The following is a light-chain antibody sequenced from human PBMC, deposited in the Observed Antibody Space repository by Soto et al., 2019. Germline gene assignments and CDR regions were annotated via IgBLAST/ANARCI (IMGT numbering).Light chain of an antibody. V-gene: IGKV3-15*01. Sequence: IVVIHTPVALSASPEGSAPLSSRARQSVDNNVAWYQQKPGQAPRLLIVGSFARATGIPARSSGSGSGSEFTLTISGLQSEDFAVYYCQQYNDRPPITFGQGTRLEIK. J-gene: IGKJ5*01. CDR1: QSVDNN. CDR2: GSF. CDR3: QQYNDRPPIT.